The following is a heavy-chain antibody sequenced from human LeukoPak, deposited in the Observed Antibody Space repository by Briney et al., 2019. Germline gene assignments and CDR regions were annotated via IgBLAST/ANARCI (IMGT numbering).Heavy chain of an antibody. CDR1: GFTFSSYG. CDR2: IWYDGSNK. CDR3: ARDRYCSGGSCYPQFDY. V-gene: IGHV3-33*01. J-gene: IGHJ4*02. Sequence: PGRSLRLSCAASGFTFSSYGMHWVRQAPGKGLEWVAVIWYDGSNKYYADSVKGRFTISRDNSKNTLYLQMNSLRAEDTAVYYCARDRYCSGGSCYPQFDYWGQGTLVTVSS. D-gene: IGHD2-15*01.